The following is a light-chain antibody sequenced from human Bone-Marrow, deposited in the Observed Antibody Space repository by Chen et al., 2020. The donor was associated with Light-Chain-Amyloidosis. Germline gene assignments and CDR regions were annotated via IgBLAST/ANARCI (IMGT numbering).Light chain of an antibody. CDR2: NDS. J-gene: IGLJ2*01. CDR3: QVWDSTSDRVV. V-gene: IGLV3-21*04. Sequence: YVLTQAPSVSVAPGKTARITCGGNNIGRKSVHWYQQKPGQAPAVVIYNDSDRPSGIPERFSGSDSGTTASLTISRVEAGDEADYCCQVWDSTSDRVVFGGGTKLTVL. CDR1: NIGRKS.